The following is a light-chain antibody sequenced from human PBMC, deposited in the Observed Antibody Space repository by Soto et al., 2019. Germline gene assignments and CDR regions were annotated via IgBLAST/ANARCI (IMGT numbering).Light chain of an antibody. Sequence: SQMTKSPSTLSASVGDTVTATCRASQSVSGWLAWYQQKPGEAPKLLFYDASALPRGVPARCSGSGSGTIFPLTSASLQPDDFATYYCQQYETFSGTFGPGTKVDIK. CDR2: DAS. J-gene: IGKJ1*01. V-gene: IGKV1-5*01. CDR3: QQYETFSGT. CDR1: QSVSGW.